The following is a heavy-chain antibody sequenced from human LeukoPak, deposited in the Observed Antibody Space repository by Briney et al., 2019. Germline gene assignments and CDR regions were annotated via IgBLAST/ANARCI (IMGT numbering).Heavy chain of an antibody. Sequence: SVKVSCKASGGTFSSYAISWVRQAPGQGLEWMGGIIAIVGTANYAQKFQGRVTITTDESTSTAYMELSSLRSEDTAVYYCASPYCSGGSCYSGDYYYYMDVWGKGTTVTVSS. D-gene: IGHD2-15*01. J-gene: IGHJ6*03. V-gene: IGHV1-69*05. CDR3: ASPYCSGGSCYSGDYYYYMDV. CDR1: GGTFSSYA. CDR2: IIAIVGTA.